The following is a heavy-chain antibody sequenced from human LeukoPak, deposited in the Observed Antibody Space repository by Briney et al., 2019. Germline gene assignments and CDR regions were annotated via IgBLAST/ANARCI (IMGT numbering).Heavy chain of an antibody. V-gene: IGHV3-7*01. J-gene: IGHJ6*03. CDR3: ARVDYRYYFYYYYMDV. Sequence: GGSLRLSCAVSGITLSNYGMTWVRQAPGKGLEWVANIKQDGSEKYYVDSVKGRFTISRDNAKNSLYLQMNSLRAEDTAVYYCARVDYRYYFYYYYMDVWGKGTTVTVSS. D-gene: IGHD3/OR15-3a*01. CDR2: IKQDGSEK. CDR1: GITLSNYG.